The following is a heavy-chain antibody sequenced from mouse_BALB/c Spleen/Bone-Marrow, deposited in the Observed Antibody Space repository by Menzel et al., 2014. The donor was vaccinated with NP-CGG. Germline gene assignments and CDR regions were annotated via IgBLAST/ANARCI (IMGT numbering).Heavy chain of an antibody. V-gene: IGHV14-3*02. J-gene: IGHJ3*01. CDR3: ANDWFAY. Sequence: VTLKVSGAELVKPGASVKLSCTASGFNIKDTYMHWVKQRPEQGLEWIGRIDPANGNTKYDPKFQGKATITADTSSNTAHLHLSSLTSEDTAVYYCANDWFAYWGQGTLVTVSA. D-gene: IGHD2-3*01. CDR1: GFNIKDTY. CDR2: IDPANGNT.